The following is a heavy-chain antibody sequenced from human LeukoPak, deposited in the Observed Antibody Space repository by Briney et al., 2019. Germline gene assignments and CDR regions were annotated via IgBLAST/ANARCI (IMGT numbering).Heavy chain of an antibody. CDR2: FDPEDGET. D-gene: IGHD1-26*01. Sequence: ALVKVSCKVSGYTLTELSMHWVRQAPGKGLEWMGGFDPEDGETIYAQKFQGRVTMTEDTSTDTAYMELSSLRSEDTAVYYCATTPPWELLLRYWGQGTLVTVSS. CDR1: GYTLTELS. V-gene: IGHV1-24*01. J-gene: IGHJ4*02. CDR3: ATTPPWELLLRY.